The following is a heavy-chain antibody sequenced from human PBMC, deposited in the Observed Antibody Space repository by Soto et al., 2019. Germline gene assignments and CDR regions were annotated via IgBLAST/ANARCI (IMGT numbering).Heavy chain of an antibody. CDR1: GFTFSDSV. Sequence: GGSLRLCCVGSGFTFSDSVMAWVRQAPGKGLEWLSAISGDGRTQYAGSVTGRFSISRDNSKNTLYLQMSSLRAEDTAAYFCVKWHTSNFDSLPFTGFDSWGQGTQVTVSS. V-gene: IGHV3-23*01. J-gene: IGHJ4*02. CDR3: VKWHTSNFDSLPFTGFDS. D-gene: IGHD3-22*01. CDR2: ISGDGRT.